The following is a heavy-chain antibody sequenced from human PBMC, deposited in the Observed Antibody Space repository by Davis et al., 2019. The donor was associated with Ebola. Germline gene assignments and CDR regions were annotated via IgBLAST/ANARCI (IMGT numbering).Heavy chain of an antibody. J-gene: IGHJ5*02. CDR2: INPDSGGT. Sequence: ASVKVSCKASGYTFTSYTMNWVRQAPGQGLEWMGRINPDSGGTSFAQKFQGRVTLTRDTSVTTAYMELMSLRSDDTAVYFCARGGGGDSNNWFDPWGQGTLVSVPS. CDR3: ARGGGGDSNNWFDP. CDR1: GYTFTSYT. V-gene: IGHV1-2*06. D-gene: IGHD2-21*02.